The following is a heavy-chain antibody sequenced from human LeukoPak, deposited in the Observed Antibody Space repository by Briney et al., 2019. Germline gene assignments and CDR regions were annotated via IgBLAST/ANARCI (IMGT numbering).Heavy chain of an antibody. V-gene: IGHV3-11*01. Sequence: GWSLRLSWAASGFTFSDYYMSWIRQAPGKVLDRVSYISSSGSTIYYADSVKGRFTISRDNAKNSLYLQMNSLRAEDTAVYYCAREVLWGNWFGPWGQGTLVTVSS. J-gene: IGHJ5*02. CDR2: ISSSGSTI. CDR3: AREVLWGNWFGP. CDR1: GFTFSDYY. D-gene: IGHD2-2*01.